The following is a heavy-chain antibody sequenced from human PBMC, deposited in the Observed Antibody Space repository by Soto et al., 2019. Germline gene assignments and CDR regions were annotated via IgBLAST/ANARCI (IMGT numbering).Heavy chain of an antibody. J-gene: IGHJ5*02. Sequence: QVLLVQSGAEVKRPGASVRVSCKASRYTFTSYDIFWVRQSPGQGLEWMGWIKTDSGDTHYAQNFQGRFTMTRDTSISTAYIELNNLLSDDTAVYYCARRSSTYLNEIIYDPWGQGTLVTVSS. V-gene: IGHV1-2*02. CDR2: IKTDSGDT. D-gene: IGHD2-2*01. CDR3: ARRSSTYLNEIIYDP. CDR1: RYTFTSYD.